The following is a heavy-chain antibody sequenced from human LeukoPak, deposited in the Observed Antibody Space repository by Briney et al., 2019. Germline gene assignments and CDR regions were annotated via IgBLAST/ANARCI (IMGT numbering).Heavy chain of an antibody. CDR1: GGSISTYY. CDR3: ALGYCGGGSCYAREYFQH. Sequence: SETLSLTCTVSGGSISTYYWSWIRQHPGKGLEWIGYIYYSGSTYYNPSLKSRVTISVDTSKNQFSLRLSSVTAADTAVYYCALGYCGGGSCYAREYFQHWGQGTLVTVSS. J-gene: IGHJ1*01. V-gene: IGHV4-59*06. CDR2: IYYSGST. D-gene: IGHD2-15*01.